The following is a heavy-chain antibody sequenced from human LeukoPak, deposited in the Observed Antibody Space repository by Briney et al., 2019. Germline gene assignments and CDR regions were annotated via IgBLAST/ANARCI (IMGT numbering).Heavy chain of an antibody. CDR1: GFTFSSYA. CDR2: ISYDGSNK. V-gene: IGHV3-30-3*01. Sequence: GGSLRLSCAASGFTFSSYAMHWVRQAPGKGLEWVAVISYDGSNKYYADSVKGRFTISRDNSKNTLYLQMNSLRAEDTAVYYCARVPRLKLFYYFDYWGQGTLVTVSS. J-gene: IGHJ4*02. CDR3: ARVPRLKLFYYFDY. D-gene: IGHD2/OR15-2a*01.